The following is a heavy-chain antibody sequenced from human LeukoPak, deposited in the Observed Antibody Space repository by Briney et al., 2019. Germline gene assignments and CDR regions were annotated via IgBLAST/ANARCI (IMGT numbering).Heavy chain of an antibody. J-gene: IGHJ6*03. CDR2: ISAYNGNT. CDR1: GYTFTSYG. V-gene: IGHV1-18*01. CDR3: ARGLWFGESTLDYYMDV. D-gene: IGHD3-10*01. Sequence: ASVKVSCKASGYTFTSYGISWVRQAPGQGLEWMGWISAYNGNTNYAQNLQGRVTMTTDTSTSTAYMKLRSLRSDDTAVYYCARGLWFGESTLDYYMDVWGKGTTVTVSS.